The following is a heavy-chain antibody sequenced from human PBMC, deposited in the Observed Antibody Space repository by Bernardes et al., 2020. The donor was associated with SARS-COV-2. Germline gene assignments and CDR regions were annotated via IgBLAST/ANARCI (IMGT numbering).Heavy chain of an antibody. CDR1: GFTFIDYG. D-gene: IGHD2-15*01. Sequence: GGSLRLSCAASGFTFIDYGMPWVRQAPGNGPEWVAIIWSDGSNSVYADSVQGRFIISRDNSKNTVSLQMNSLRAEDTAVYYCARDRGWYLDLWGRGALITVSS. V-gene: IGHV3-33*01. J-gene: IGHJ2*01. CDR2: IWSDGSNS. CDR3: ARDRGWYLDL.